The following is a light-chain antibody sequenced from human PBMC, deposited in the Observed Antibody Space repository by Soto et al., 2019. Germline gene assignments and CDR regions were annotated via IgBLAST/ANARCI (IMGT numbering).Light chain of an antibody. CDR3: QQANSPPLT. V-gene: IGKV1-12*01. J-gene: IGKJ4*01. CDR2: AAS. Sequence: DIHMTQSPSSVSASVGDRVTITCRASERINTYLAWYQQQPGKAPKLLIYAASSLQSGVPSRFRGSGSGTEFTLAISTLQPEDFATYYCQQANSPPLTFGGGTKVEIK. CDR1: ERINTY.